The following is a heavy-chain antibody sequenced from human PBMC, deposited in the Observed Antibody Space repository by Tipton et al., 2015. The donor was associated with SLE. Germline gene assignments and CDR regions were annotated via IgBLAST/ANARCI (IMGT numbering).Heavy chain of an antibody. CDR2: ISGSGGST. J-gene: IGHJ4*02. CDR1: GFTFSSYA. V-gene: IGHV3-23*01. CDR3: AKDYDILTGYFFDY. Sequence: SLRLSCAASGFTFSSYAMSWVRQAPGKGLEWVSAISGSGGSTYYADSAKGRFTISRDNSKNTLYLQMNSLRAEDTAVYYCAKDYDILTGYFFDYWGQGTLVTVSS. D-gene: IGHD3-9*01.